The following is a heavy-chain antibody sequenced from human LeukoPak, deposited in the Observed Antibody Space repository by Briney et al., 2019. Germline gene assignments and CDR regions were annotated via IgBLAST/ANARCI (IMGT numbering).Heavy chain of an antibody. V-gene: IGHV5-51*01. Sequence: GESLKISCKGSGYSFTSYWIGWVRQMPGKGLEWMGIIYPGDSDTRYSPSFQGQVTISGDKSINTAYLQWSSLEASDTAMYYCARSPISYYYDSSGGHDAFDVWGQGTMVTVSS. J-gene: IGHJ3*01. CDR2: IYPGDSDT. CDR1: GYSFTSYW. CDR3: ARSPISYYYDSSGGHDAFDV. D-gene: IGHD3-22*01.